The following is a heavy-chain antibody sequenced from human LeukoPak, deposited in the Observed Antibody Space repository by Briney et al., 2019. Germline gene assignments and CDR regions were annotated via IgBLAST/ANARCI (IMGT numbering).Heavy chain of an antibody. CDR1: GFTFDDYA. CDR2: ISWNSGSI. D-gene: IGHD3-10*01. V-gene: IGHV3-9*01. CDR3: ARGGVDYYGSGTYYLMYYFDY. Sequence: GGSLRLSCAASGFTFDDYAMHWVRQVSGKGLEWVSGISWNSGSIDYADSVKGRFTISRDDPHNTLYLQMNSLRAEDTAVYFCARGGVDYYGSGTYYLMYYFDYWGQGALVTVSS. J-gene: IGHJ4*02.